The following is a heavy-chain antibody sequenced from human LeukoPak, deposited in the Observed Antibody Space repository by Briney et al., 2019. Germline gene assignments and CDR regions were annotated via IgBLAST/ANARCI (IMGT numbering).Heavy chain of an antibody. V-gene: IGHV3-15*01. CDR3: ATGDCSGGSCHAFDI. Sequence: GGSLRLSCTASGFPFSDVWMTWVRQAPGKGLEWVGRIKRKIEGGTTEYAAPVKDRFTISRDDSKNTVYLQMNSLKTEDTAAYYCATGDCSGGSCHAFDIWGQGTMVTVSS. CDR1: GFPFSDVW. D-gene: IGHD2-15*01. J-gene: IGHJ3*02. CDR2: IKRKIEGGTT.